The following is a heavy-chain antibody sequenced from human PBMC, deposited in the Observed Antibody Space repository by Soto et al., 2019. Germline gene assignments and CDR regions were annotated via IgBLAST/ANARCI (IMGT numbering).Heavy chain of an antibody. CDR1: GGSISSYY. D-gene: IGHD3-10*01. Sequence: SETLSLTCTVSGGSISSYYWSWIRQPPGKGLEWIGYIYYSGSTNYNPSLKSRVTISVDTSKNQFSLKLSSVAAADTAVYYCARDRGGFGEFNYYYGMDVWGQGTTVTVSS. CDR3: ARDRGGFGEFNYYYGMDV. J-gene: IGHJ6*02. CDR2: IYYSGST. V-gene: IGHV4-59*01.